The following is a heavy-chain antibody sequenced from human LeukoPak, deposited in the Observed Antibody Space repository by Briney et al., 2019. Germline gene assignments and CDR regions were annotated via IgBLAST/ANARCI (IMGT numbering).Heavy chain of an antibody. V-gene: IGHV4-61*02. CDR1: GGSISSGNYY. D-gene: IGHD3-22*01. Sequence: SQTLSLTCTVSGGSISSGNYYWSWIRQPAGQGLEWIGRIWADGAPTYRPSLKSRVSISVDVSKNQFSLRLTSVTAADTAVYYCARGRDSRGYQFMGFDSWGQGTLVTVSS. CDR2: IWADGAP. CDR3: ARGRDSRGYQFMGFDS. J-gene: IGHJ4*02.